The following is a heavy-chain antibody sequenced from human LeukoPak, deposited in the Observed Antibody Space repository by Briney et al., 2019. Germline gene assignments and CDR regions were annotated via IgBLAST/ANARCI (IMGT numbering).Heavy chain of an antibody. CDR3: ARDQGGDYTFDY. CDR2: IYSGGST. D-gene: IGHD4-17*01. V-gene: IGHV3-66*02. Sequence: PGGSLRLSCAASGFTVSSNYMSWVRQPPGKGLEWVSVIYSGGSTYYADSLKGRFTISRDNSKNTLYLQMNSLRAEDTAVYYCARDQGGDYTFDYWGQGTLVTVSS. CDR1: GFTVSSNY. J-gene: IGHJ4*02.